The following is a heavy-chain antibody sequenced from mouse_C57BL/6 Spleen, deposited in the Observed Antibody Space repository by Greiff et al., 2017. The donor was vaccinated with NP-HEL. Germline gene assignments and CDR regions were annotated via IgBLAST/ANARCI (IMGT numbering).Heavy chain of an antibody. D-gene: IGHD1-1*01. CDR2: ISDGGSYT. CDR1: GFTFSSYA. Sequence: EVMLVESGGGLVKPGGSLQLSCAASGFTFSSYAMSWVRQTPEKRLEWVATISDGGSYTYYPDNVKGRFTISRDNAKNNLYLQMSHLKSEDTAMYYCARDNYGSSGFAYWGQGTLVTVSA. CDR3: ARDNYGSSGFAY. J-gene: IGHJ3*01. V-gene: IGHV5-4*01.